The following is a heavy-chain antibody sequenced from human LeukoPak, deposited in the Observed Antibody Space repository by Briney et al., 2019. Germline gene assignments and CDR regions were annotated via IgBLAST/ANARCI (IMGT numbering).Heavy chain of an antibody. D-gene: IGHD6-19*01. CDR3: ARGESGWYYYYYGMDV. V-gene: IGHV3-33*08. Sequence: GGSLRLSCAASGFTFNHHWMSWVRQAPGKGLEWVAVIWYDGSNKYYADSVKGRFTISRDNSKNTLYLRMNSLRAEDTAVYYCARGESGWYYYYYGMDVWGQGTTVTVSS. CDR1: GFTFNHHW. J-gene: IGHJ6*02. CDR2: IWYDGSNK.